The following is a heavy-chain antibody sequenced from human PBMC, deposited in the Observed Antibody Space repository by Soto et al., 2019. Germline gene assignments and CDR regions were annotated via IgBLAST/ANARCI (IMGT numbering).Heavy chain of an antibody. CDR2: IYSGGST. Sequence: EVQLVESGGCLIQPGGSLRLSCAASGFTVSSNYMSWVRQAPGKGLEWVSVIYSGGSTYYADSVKGRFTISRDNSKNTLYLQMNSLRAEDTAVYYCARDRVESGYPEYFQHWGQGTLVNVSS. CDR3: ARDRVESGYPEYFQH. CDR1: GFTVSSNY. V-gene: IGHV3-53*01. D-gene: IGHD3-22*01. J-gene: IGHJ1*01.